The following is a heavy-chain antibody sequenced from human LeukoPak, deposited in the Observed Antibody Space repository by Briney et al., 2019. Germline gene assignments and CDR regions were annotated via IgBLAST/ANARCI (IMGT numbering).Heavy chain of an antibody. CDR3: ARDRTENTALVQDY. D-gene: IGHD5-18*01. J-gene: IGHJ4*02. Sequence: GASVKVSCKASGYTFTSYDINWVRQAPGQGLEWMGWMNPNSGNTAYAQKFQGRVTMTRNTSISTAYMELSSLRSEDTAVYYCARDRTENTALVQDYWGQGTLVTVSS. V-gene: IGHV1-8*01. CDR2: MNPNSGNT. CDR1: GYTFTSYD.